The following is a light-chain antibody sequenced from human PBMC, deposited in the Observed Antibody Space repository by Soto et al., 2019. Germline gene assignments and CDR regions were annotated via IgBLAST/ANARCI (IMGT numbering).Light chain of an antibody. J-gene: IGLJ2*01. CDR2: DVS. CDR1: SSDVGGYKY. V-gene: IGLV2-11*01. Sequence: QSALTQPRSVSGSPGQSVTISCTGTSSDVGGYKYVSWYQQHPGKAPKLMIYDVSKRPSGVPDRFSGFKSGNTASLTISGLQAEDEADYYCCSYAGSYTGVFGGGTKLTVL. CDR3: CSYAGSYTGV.